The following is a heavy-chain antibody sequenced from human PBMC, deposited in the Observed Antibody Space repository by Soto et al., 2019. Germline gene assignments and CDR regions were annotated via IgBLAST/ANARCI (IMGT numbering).Heavy chain of an antibody. D-gene: IGHD1-26*01. J-gene: IGHJ4*02. CDR1: GASIISENW. CDR2: IHHTGST. Sequence: QVQLQESGPGLVKPSGTLSLTCAVSGASIISENWWTWVRQSPGKGLEWIGEIHHTGSTTYNPSLDSRGTMSADKSKSHFPPILSTVTAADTALYYCAKSWELRRFFASWGQGTLVTVSS. V-gene: IGHV4-4*02. CDR3: AKSWELRRFFAS.